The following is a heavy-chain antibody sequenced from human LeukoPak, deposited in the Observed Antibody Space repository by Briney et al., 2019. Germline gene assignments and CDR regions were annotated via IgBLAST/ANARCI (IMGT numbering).Heavy chain of an antibody. CDR1: GFTFGSYA. D-gene: IGHD1-14*01. Sequence: AGGSLRLSCSAYGFTFGSYAMHWVRQAPGKGLESVSIISSNGDSTYYADSVKGRFTISRDNSKNTLYLQLSSLRAEDTAVYYCVKCRYAGTFGFFDYWGQGTLVTVSS. J-gene: IGHJ4*02. CDR2: ISSNGDST. CDR3: VKCRYAGTFGFFDY. V-gene: IGHV3-64D*06.